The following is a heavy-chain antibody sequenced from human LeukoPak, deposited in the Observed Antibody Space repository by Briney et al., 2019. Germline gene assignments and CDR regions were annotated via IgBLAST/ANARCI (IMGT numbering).Heavy chain of an antibody. J-gene: IGHJ4*02. CDR3: AKAPSVSYDSSGEQLDSHTSGDY. V-gene: IGHV3-30*18. CDR2: ISYGGSNN. D-gene: IGHD3-22*01. CDR1: GFTFSSYG. Sequence: GGSLRLSCAASGFTFSSYGMHWVRQAPGKGLEWVAVISYGGSNNYHADSVKGRFTISRDNSKNTLYLQMNSLRAEDTAVYYCAKAPSVSYDSSGEQLDSHTSGDYWGQETLVTVPS.